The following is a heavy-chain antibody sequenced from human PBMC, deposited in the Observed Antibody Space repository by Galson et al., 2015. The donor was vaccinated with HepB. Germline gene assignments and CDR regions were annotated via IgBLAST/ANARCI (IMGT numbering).Heavy chain of an antibody. J-gene: IGHJ6*03. CDR1: GFTFNNYA. Sequence: SLRLSCAASGFTFNNYAMSWVRQAPGKGLEWVSAISAGGSTYFADSVKGRFFISRDNSKNTLYLQMKSLRAEDTAVYYCAKVGDDTWSGYSYYFYYMDVWGNGTTVTVSS. CDR3: AKVGDDTWSGYSYYFYYMDV. D-gene: IGHD3-3*01. CDR2: ISAGGST. V-gene: IGHV3-23*01.